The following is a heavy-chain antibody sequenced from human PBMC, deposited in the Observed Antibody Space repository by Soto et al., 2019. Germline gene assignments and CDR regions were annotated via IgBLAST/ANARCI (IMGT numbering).Heavy chain of an antibody. V-gene: IGHV3-23*01. CDR2: ISGSGGST. Sequence: EVQLLESGGGLVQPGGSLRLSCAASGFTFSSYAMSWVRQAPVQGLEWVSAISGSGGSTYYADSVKGRFTISRDNSKNTVYLQMNSLRAEDTAVYDCAKARFYDSSSPDYWGQGTLVTVSS. CDR1: GFTFSSYA. J-gene: IGHJ4*02. CDR3: AKARFYDSSSPDY. D-gene: IGHD3-22*01.